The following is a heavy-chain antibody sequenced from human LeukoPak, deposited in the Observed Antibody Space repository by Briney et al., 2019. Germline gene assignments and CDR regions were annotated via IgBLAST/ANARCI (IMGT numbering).Heavy chain of an antibody. CDR1: GGSISSGGYY. Sequence: SQTLSLTCTVSGGSISSGGYYWSWIRQHPGKGLEWIGYIYYSGSTYYNPSLKSRVTISVDTSKNQFSLKLSSVTAADTAVYYCTRGRKLRFLEWLTANHSHNWFDPWGQGTLVTVSS. V-gene: IGHV4-31*03. CDR3: TRGRKLRFLEWLTANHSHNWFDP. J-gene: IGHJ5*02. D-gene: IGHD3-3*01. CDR2: IYYSGST.